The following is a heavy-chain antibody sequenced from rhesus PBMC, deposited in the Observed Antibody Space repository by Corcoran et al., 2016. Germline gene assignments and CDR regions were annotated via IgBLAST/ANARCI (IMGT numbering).Heavy chain of an antibody. CDR3: ARGGTVFDY. CDR1: GASISNNY. Sequence: QVQLQESGPGLVKPSETLPLTCAVSGASISNNYWSWIRPPPGKGLEWIGDMYGGSGSASYNTSLKSRVTMSKDTSKNQVSLKRSSVTAADTAVYYCARGGTVFDYWGQGVMVTVSS. CDR2: MYGGSGSA. V-gene: IGHV4-147*01. J-gene: IGHJ4*01.